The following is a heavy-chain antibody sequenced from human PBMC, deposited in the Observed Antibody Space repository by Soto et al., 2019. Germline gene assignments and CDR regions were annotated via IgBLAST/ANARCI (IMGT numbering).Heavy chain of an antibody. Sequence: QVQLVQSGGEVKRPGASVKVSCKTSGYTFSNYGITWVRQAPGQPLEWLGWISLYSYGTNYAQKFQGRVSMTTDTSTTTAYMELRSLRSDDTAVYYCARVVPGAEAWFGPWGQGTLVTVSS. CDR1: GYTFSNYG. CDR3: ARVVPGAEAWFGP. J-gene: IGHJ5*02. CDR2: ISLYSYGT. V-gene: IGHV1-18*01. D-gene: IGHD2-2*01.